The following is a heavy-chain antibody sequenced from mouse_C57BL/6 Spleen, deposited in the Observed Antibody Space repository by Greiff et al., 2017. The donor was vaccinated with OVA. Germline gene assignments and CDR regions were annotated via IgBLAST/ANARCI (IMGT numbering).Heavy chain of an antibody. CDR2: FYPGSGSI. J-gene: IGHJ4*01. CDR1: GYTFTEYT. V-gene: IGHV1-62-2*01. Sequence: QVQLQQSGAELVKPGASVKLSCKASGYTFTEYTIHWVKQRSGQGLEWIGWFYPGSGSIKYNEKFKDKATLTADKSSSTVYMELSRLTSEDTAVYVCARDERGIYDGYPGAMDYWGQGTSVTVSS. D-gene: IGHD2-3*01. CDR3: ARDERGIYDGYPGAMDY.